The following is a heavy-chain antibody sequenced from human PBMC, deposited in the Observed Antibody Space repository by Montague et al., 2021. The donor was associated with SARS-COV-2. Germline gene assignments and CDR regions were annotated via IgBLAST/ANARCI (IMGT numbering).Heavy chain of an antibody. CDR2: FYYSGNT. CDR1: GGSVRSSNDC. D-gene: IGHD4-17*01. V-gene: IGHV4-39*01. J-gene: IGHJ4*02. CDR3: ARGPKMYGELADY. Sequence: SETLSLTCTVSGGSVRSSNDCWGWIRQPPGKGLEWIANFYYSGNTYYNPSLKSRVAISVDTSNNQFSLKLSSVPAADTAVYYCARGPKMYGELADYWGQGTLVTVSS.